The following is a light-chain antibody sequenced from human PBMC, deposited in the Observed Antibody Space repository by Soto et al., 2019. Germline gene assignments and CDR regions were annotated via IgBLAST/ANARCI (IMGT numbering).Light chain of an antibody. CDR2: DVS. Sequence: QSALTQPASVSGSPGQSITISCTGTSSDVGGYNYVSWYQQHPGKAPKLMIYDVSNRPSGVSDRFSGSKSGNTASLTISGLQAEDGADYYCSSYTAGSTVVLGGGTKVPVL. CDR3: SSYTAGSTVV. CDR1: SSDVGGYNY. V-gene: IGLV2-14*01. J-gene: IGLJ2*01.